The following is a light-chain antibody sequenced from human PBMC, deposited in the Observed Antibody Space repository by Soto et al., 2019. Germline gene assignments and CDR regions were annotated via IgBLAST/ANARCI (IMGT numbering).Light chain of an antibody. CDR1: QSVSSN. CDR2: GAS. CDR3: QQYDNWPQT. V-gene: IGKV3-15*01. J-gene: IGKJ1*01. Sequence: IVITQSPSTLSVSPAQRATLSCRASQSVSSNLAWYQQKPGQAPRLLIYGASTRATGIPARFSGTGSGTDFTLTVSSLQSEDFAVYYCQQYDNWPQTFGQGTKV.